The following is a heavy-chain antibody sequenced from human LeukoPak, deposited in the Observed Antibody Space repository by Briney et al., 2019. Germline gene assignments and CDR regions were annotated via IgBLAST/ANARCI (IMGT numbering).Heavy chain of an antibody. Sequence: SVKVSCKASGGTFSSYAISWVRQAPGLGLEWMGGIIPIFGTANYAQKFQGRVTITTDESTSTAYMELSSLRSEDTAVYYCARGRSGKDRYYFDYWGQGTLVTVSS. CDR1: GGTFSSYA. J-gene: IGHJ4*02. CDR2: IIPIFGTA. V-gene: IGHV1-69*05. D-gene: IGHD4-23*01. CDR3: ARGRSGKDRYYFDY.